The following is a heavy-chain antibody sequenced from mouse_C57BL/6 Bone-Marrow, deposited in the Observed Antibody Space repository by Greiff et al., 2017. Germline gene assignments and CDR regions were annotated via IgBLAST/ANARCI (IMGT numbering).Heavy chain of an antibody. J-gene: IGHJ3*01. Sequence: EVQLVESGGDLVKPGGSPKLSCAASGFTFSSYGMSWVRQTPDKRLEWVATISSGGSYTYYPDSVKGRFTISRDTAKNTLYLQMSSLKSEDTAMYYCARHGDGYPFAYWGQGTLVTVSA. D-gene: IGHD2-3*01. CDR1: GFTFSSYG. V-gene: IGHV5-6*01. CDR2: ISSGGSYT. CDR3: ARHGDGYPFAY.